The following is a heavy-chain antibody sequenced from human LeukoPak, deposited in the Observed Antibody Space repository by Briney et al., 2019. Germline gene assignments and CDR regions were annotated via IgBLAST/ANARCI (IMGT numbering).Heavy chain of an antibody. J-gene: IGHJ4*02. CDR3: ARDPVGGSTIFDY. CDR2: RYYRSKWYY. V-gene: IGHV6-1*01. D-gene: IGHD1-26*01. Sequence: SQTLSLTCAISGDSVSSNSAAWNWIRQSTSRGLEWLGRRYYRSKWYYDYAVAVKSRISINPDTSKNQFSLQLSSVTPEDTAVYYCARDPVGGSTIFDYWGQGTLVTVSS. CDR1: GDSVSSNSAA.